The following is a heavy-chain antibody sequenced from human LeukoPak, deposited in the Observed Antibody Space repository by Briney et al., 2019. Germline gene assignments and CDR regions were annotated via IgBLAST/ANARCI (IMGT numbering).Heavy chain of an antibody. D-gene: IGHD5-24*01. CDR1: GFTFSSYG. CDR3: AKDRDGYNRGWFDP. Sequence: GGSLRLSCAASGFTFSSYGMHWVRQAPGKGLEWVAVISYDGSNKYYADSVKGRFTISRDNSKNTLYLQMNSLRAEDTAVYYCAKDRDGYNRGWFDPWGQGTLVTVSS. J-gene: IGHJ5*02. CDR2: ISYDGSNK. V-gene: IGHV3-30*18.